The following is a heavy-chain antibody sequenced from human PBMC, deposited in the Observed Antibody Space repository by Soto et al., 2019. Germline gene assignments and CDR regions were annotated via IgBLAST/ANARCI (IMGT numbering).Heavy chain of an antibody. CDR3: AKDLGLGVIAGYPHDC. CDR1: GFTFNNYA. Sequence: DVQLLDSGGGLLQPGGSRRLSCAASGFTFNNYAMSWVRQAPGKGLEWVSTISVSGANTYYADSVKGRFTISRDDSKNTLYLQMNSLGAEDTAVYYCAKDLGLGVIAGYPHDCWGQGTLVTVSS. J-gene: IGHJ4*02. CDR2: ISVSGANT. D-gene: IGHD3-9*01. V-gene: IGHV3-23*01.